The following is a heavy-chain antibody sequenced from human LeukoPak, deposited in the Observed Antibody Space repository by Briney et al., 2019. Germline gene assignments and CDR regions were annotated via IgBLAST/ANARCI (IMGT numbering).Heavy chain of an antibody. CDR2: IIPIFGTA. CDR1: GGTFSSYA. D-gene: IGHD3-10*01. Sequence: SVKVSCKASGGTFSSYAISWVRQAPGQGREWMGGIIPIFGTANSAQKFQGRVTITTDASTSTAYMELSSLRSEDTAVYYCAAMVRGVITLYYYYYYMDVWGKGTTVTVSS. V-gene: IGHV1-69*05. J-gene: IGHJ6*03. CDR3: AAMVRGVITLYYYYYYMDV.